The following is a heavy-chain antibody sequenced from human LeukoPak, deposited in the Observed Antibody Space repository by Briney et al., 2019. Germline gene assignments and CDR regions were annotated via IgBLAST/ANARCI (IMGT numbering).Heavy chain of an antibody. CDR1: GGSISTYY. J-gene: IGHJ4*02. Sequence: SETLSLTCTLSGGSISTYYWSWIRQPPGKGLEWIGYIYHSGSTNYNPSLKSRVTISVDTSKNQFSLKLSSVTAADPAVYYCARGGGYANPIGYWGQGALVTVSS. CDR3: ARGGGYANPIGY. CDR2: IYHSGST. D-gene: IGHD5-12*01. V-gene: IGHV4-59*01.